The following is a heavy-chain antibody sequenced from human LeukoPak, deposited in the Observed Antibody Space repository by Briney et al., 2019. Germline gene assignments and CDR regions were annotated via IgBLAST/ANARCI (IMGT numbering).Heavy chain of an antibody. V-gene: IGHV3-21*01. D-gene: IGHD4-11*01. Sequence: PGGSLRLSCAASGFTFRTYSMDWVRQAPGKGLEWVASISTTSSHTYYAESLKGRFTISRDNAKNSLYLQMNSLRAEDTAVYYCARGTTTVQRRDTFDVWGQGTMVTVSS. J-gene: IGHJ3*01. CDR3: ARGTTTVQRRDTFDV. CDR1: GFTFRTYS. CDR2: ISTTSSHT.